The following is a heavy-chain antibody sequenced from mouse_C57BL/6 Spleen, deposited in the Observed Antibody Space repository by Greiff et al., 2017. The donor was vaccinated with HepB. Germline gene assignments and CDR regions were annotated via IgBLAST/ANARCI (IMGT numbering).Heavy chain of an antibody. CDR1: GYSITSGYY. CDR3: ARADGAWFAY. V-gene: IGHV3-6*01. CDR2: ISYDGSN. Sequence: EVKLQESGPGLVKPSQSLSLTCSVTGYSITSGYYWNWIRQFPGNKLEWMGYISYDGSNNYNPSLKNRISITRDTSKNQFFLKLNSVTTEDTATYYGARADGAWFAYWGQGTLVTVSA. D-gene: IGHD1-1*01. J-gene: IGHJ3*01.